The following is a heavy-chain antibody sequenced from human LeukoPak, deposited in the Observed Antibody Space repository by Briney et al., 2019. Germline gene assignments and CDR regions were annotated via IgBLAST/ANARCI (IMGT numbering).Heavy chain of an antibody. Sequence: PGGSLRLSCAASGFTFSSYEMTWVRQAPGKGLEWVSYISSSGSTIYYADSVEGRFTISRDNAKNSLYLQMNSLRAEGTAVYYCAELGITMIGGVWGKGTTVTISS. V-gene: IGHV3-48*03. CDR2: ISSSGSTI. CDR3: AELGITMIGGV. J-gene: IGHJ6*04. D-gene: IGHD3-10*02. CDR1: GFTFSSYE.